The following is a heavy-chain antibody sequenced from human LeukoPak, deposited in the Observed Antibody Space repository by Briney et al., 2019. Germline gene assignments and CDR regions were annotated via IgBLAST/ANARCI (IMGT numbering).Heavy chain of an antibody. Sequence: KTGGSLRLSCAASGVTVSSQYINWVRRAPGKGLEWVSAITGSAGNTYYADSVKGRFTISRDNSKNTVSLQMNDLRAEDTAIYYCARSGISGFYYHYNWGQGALVTVAS. CDR1: GVTVSSQY. V-gene: IGHV3-23*01. D-gene: IGHD3-22*01. J-gene: IGHJ4*02. CDR2: ITGSAGNT. CDR3: ARSGISGFYYHYN.